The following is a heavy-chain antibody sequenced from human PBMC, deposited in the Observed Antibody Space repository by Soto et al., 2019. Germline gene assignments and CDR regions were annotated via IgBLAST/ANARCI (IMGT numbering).Heavy chain of an antibody. CDR1: GGSISSYY. Sequence: SETLSLTCTVSGGSISSYYWSWIRQPPGKGLEWIGYIYYSGSTNYNPSLKSRVTISVDTSKNQFSLKLSSVTAADTAVYYCARQSARTHLGELSFSRGAFDIWGQGTMVTVSS. J-gene: IGHJ3*02. D-gene: IGHD3-16*02. V-gene: IGHV4-59*08. CDR3: ARQSARTHLGELSFSRGAFDI. CDR2: IYYSGST.